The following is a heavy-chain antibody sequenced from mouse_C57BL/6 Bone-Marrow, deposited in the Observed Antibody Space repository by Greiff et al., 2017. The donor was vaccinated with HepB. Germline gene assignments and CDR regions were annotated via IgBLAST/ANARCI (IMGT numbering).Heavy chain of an antibody. CDR2: IDPENGDT. Sequence: EVKLVESGAELVRPGASVKLSCTASGFNIKDDYMHWVKQRPEQGLEWIGWIDPENGDTEYASKFQGKATITADTSSNTAYLQLSSLTSEDTAVYYCTYYGPSGWGQGTSVTVSS. D-gene: IGHD1-1*01. J-gene: IGHJ4*01. CDR1: GFNIKDDY. V-gene: IGHV14-4*01. CDR3: TYYGPSG.